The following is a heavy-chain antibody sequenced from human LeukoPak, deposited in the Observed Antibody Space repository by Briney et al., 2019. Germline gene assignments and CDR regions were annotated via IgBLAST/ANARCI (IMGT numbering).Heavy chain of an antibody. V-gene: IGHV3-23*01. Sequence: ESMRLAWPAYGFTFSSYAMRCVSQVQGKLLEWVSGISIRGDSTYYPDSVKGRFTVSRDNSRNTLYLQMNSLRADDTALYYCAKHLHQGSYHDYYYGMDVWGQGTTVTVSS. D-gene: IGHD1-14*01. CDR3: AKHLHQGSYHDYYYGMDV. J-gene: IGHJ6*02. CDR2: ISIRGDST. CDR1: GFTFSSYA.